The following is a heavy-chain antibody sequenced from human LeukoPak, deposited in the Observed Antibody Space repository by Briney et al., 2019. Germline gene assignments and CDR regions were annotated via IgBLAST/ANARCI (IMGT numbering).Heavy chain of an antibody. CDR3: ARDLSSRPARGYYYYMDV. CDR2: INPSGGST. CDR1: GYTFTSYY. V-gene: IGHV1-46*01. J-gene: IGHJ6*03. Sequence: GASVKVSCKASGYTFTSYYMHWVRQAPGQGLEWMGIINPSGGSTSYAQKFQGRVTMTRDMSTSTVYMELSSLRSEDTAVYYCARDLSSRPARGYYYYMDVWGKGTTVTVSS. D-gene: IGHD6-6*01.